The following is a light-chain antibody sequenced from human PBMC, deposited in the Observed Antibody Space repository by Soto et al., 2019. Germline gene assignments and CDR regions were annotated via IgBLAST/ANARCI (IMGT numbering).Light chain of an antibody. CDR3: SSYTSSSTLAVI. CDR2: DVS. J-gene: IGLJ1*01. CDR1: SSDVGGYNY. Sequence: QSVRNQPASVSGSPGQSITISCTGTSSDVGGYNYVSWYQQHPDKAPKLMIYDVSNRPSGVSNRFSGSKSGNTASLTISGLQAEDEADYYCSSYTSSSTLAVIFGTGTKVTVL. V-gene: IGLV2-14*01.